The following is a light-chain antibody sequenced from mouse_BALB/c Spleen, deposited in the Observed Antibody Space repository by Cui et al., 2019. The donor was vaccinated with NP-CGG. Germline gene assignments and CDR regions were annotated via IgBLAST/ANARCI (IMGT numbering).Light chain of an antibody. V-gene: IGLV1*01. CDR1: TGPVTTSNY. CDR3: ALWYSNHWV. CDR2: GTN. Sequence: QAFLTQEPALTTSPGETVTLTCRSSTGPVTTSNYANWVQEKPDNLFTGLIGGTNNRVPGVPARFSGSLIGDKAALTITGAQTEDEAIYFCALWYSNHWVFGGGTKLTVL. J-gene: IGLJ1*01.